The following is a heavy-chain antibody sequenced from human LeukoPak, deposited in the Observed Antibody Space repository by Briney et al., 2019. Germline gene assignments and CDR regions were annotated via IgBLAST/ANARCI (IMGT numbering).Heavy chain of an antibody. CDR2: IYTSGST. Sequence: PSETLSLTCTVSGGSISSYYWSWIRQPAGKGLEWIGRIYTSGSTNYNPSLKSRVTMSVATSKNQFSLKLSSVTAADTAVYYCARDYGRGATTYYYYGMDVWGQGTTVTVSS. V-gene: IGHV4-4*07. CDR3: ARDYGRGATTYYYYGMDV. J-gene: IGHJ6*02. CDR1: GGSISSYY. D-gene: IGHD1-26*01.